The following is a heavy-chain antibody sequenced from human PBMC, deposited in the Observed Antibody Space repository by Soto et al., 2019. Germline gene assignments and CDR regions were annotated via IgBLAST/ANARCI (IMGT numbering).Heavy chain of an antibody. D-gene: IGHD2-2*01. CDR3: ARALPVSKGGFDP. CDR1: GFTVSNTY. V-gene: IGHV3-53*02. Sequence: EVQLVETGGGLIQPGGSLRLSCAASGFTVSNTYMTWVRQPPGKGLECVSVIYTAGGTNYADSVKGRFIISSDNSQNTLYLQMNSLRAEDSAVYYCARALPVSKGGFDPWGQGTLVTVSS. CDR2: IYTAGGT. J-gene: IGHJ5*02.